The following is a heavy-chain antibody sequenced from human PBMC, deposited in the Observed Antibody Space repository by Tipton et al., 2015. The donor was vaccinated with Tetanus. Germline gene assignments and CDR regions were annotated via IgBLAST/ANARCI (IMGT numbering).Heavy chain of an antibody. J-gene: IGHJ6*02. V-gene: IGHV4-34*01. D-gene: IGHD3-3*01. Sequence: LRLSCAVYGGSFSGYYWSWIRQPPGKGLEWIGEINHSGSTNYNPSLKSRVTISVDTPKNQFSLKLSSVTAADTVVYYCARGTMSGYYYYYYGMDVWGQGTTVPVSS. CDR2: INHSGST. CDR3: ARGTMSGYYYYYYGMDV. CDR1: GGSFSGYY.